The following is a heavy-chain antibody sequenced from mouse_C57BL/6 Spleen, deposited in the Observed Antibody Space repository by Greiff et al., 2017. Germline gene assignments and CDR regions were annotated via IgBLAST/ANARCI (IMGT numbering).Heavy chain of an antibody. CDR1: GYSITSGYY. J-gene: IGHJ4*01. Sequence: EVKLQESGPCLVKPSQSLSLTCSVTGYSITSGYYWNWIRQFPGNKLEWMGYISYDGSNNYNPSLKNRISITRDTSKNQFFLKLNSVTTEDTATYYGAREGAYYSNYGAMDYWGQGTSVTVSS. D-gene: IGHD2-5*01. CDR2: ISYDGSN. V-gene: IGHV3-6*01. CDR3: AREGAYYSNYGAMDY.